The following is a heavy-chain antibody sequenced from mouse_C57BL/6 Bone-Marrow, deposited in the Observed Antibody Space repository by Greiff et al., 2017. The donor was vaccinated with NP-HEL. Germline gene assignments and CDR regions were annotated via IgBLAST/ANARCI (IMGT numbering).Heavy chain of an antibody. D-gene: IGHD3-3*01. V-gene: IGHV5-12*01. J-gene: IGHJ4*01. CDR3: ASPDLLEYAMDD. Sequence: EVQLVESGGGLVQPGGSLKLSCAASGFTFSDYYMYWVRQTPEKRLEWVAYISNGGGSTYYPDTVQGRFTISRDNAKNTLYLQMSRLKSEDTSRYYCASPDLLEYAMDDWGQGTSVTVSS. CDR2: ISNGGGST. CDR1: GFTFSDYY.